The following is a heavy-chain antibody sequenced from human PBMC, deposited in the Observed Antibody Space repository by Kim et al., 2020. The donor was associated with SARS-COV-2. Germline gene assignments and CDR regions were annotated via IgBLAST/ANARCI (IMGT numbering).Heavy chain of an antibody. Sequence: GGSLRLSCAASGFIFSTFGMHWVRQAPGKGLEWVAVIWFGEKSEYYADSVKGRFTISRDNSKNMVYLQMNSLRDEDTAVYSCARAFEYSTSDAFDIWGQGTMVTVSS. CDR3: ARAFEYSTSDAFDI. J-gene: IGHJ3*02. V-gene: IGHV3-33*03. D-gene: IGHD6-6*01. CDR2: IWFGEKSE. CDR1: GFIFSTFG.